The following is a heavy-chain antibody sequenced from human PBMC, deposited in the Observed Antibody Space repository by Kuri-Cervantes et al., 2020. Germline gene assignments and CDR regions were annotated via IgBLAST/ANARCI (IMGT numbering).Heavy chain of an antibody. J-gene: IGHJ4*02. V-gene: IGHV3-23*01. D-gene: IGHD1-26*01. CDR2: ISGSGGST. Sequence: GESLKISCAASGFTFSSYSMSWVRQAPGKGLEWVSAISGSGGSTYYADSVKGRFTISRDNSKNTLYLQMNSLRAEDTAVYYCARAAHWYSGSYSLLGYWGQGTLVTVSS. CDR1: GFTFSSYS. CDR3: ARAAHWYSGSYSLLGY.